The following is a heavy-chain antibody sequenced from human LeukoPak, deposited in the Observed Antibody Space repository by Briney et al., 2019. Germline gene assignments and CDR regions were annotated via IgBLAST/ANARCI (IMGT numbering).Heavy chain of an antibody. V-gene: IGHV1-46*03. CDR2: INPSGGST. Sequence: GASVKVSCKASGYTFTSYYMHWVRQASGQGLEWMGIINPSGGSTSYAQKFQGRVTMTRDTSTSTVYMELSSLRSEDTAVYYCAREVGYDILTGYSTDIHYYYYGMDVWGQGTTVTVSS. J-gene: IGHJ6*02. D-gene: IGHD3-9*01. CDR1: GYTFTSYY. CDR3: AREVGYDILTGYSTDIHYYYYGMDV.